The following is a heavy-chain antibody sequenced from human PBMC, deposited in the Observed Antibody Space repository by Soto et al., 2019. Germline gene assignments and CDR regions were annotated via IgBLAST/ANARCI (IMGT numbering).Heavy chain of an antibody. V-gene: IGHV4-61*01. CDR1: GGSFSNKTYY. CDR3: ARTTAVPNTLRSRYFFDY. Sequence: SETLYLTCAVSGGSFSNKTYYWSWIRQPPGKRLEWIGYVYYSGTTNYNPSLKSRVTISVDLSKNQFSLRLSSVTTADTALYYCARTTAVPNTLRSRYFFDYWGQGTLVTVSS. J-gene: IGHJ4*02. CDR2: VYYSGTT. D-gene: IGHD4-17*01.